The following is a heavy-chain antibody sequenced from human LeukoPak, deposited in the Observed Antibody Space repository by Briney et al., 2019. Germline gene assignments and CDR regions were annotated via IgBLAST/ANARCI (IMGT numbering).Heavy chain of an antibody. CDR2: ISGSGGST. V-gene: IGHV3-23*01. CDR1: GFTFSSYA. Sequence: PGGSLRLSCAASGFTFSSYAMSWVRQAPGKGLEWVSAISGSGGSTYYADSVKGRFTISRDNSKNTLYLQMNSLRAEDTAVCYCARSSYYDFWSGYTVGAFDIWGQGTMVTVSS. CDR3: ARSSYYDFWSGYTVGAFDI. J-gene: IGHJ3*02. D-gene: IGHD3-3*01.